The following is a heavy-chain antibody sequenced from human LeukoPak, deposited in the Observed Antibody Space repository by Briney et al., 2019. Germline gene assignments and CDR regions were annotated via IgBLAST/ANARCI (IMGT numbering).Heavy chain of an antibody. J-gene: IGHJ4*02. V-gene: IGHV3-30*02. CDR3: AKDQDDILTGYYTRGESTDY. Sequence: GGSLRLSCAASGFTFSSYGMHWVRQAPGKGLEWVEYIRYDGSNKYYGDSVKGRFTISRDNSKNPLYLQMNSLRAEDTAVYYCAKDQDDILTGYYTRGESTDYWGQGTLVTVSS. D-gene: IGHD3-9*01. CDR2: IRYDGSNK. CDR1: GFTFSSYG.